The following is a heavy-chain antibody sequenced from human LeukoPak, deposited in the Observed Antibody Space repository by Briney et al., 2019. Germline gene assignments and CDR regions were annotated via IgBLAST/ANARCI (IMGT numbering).Heavy chain of an antibody. J-gene: IGHJ3*01. Sequence: PSETLSLTCTVSGGSISSYYWSWIRQPPGKGLEWIGYIYYSGSTNYNPSLKSRVTISVDTSKNQFSLKLSSVTAADTAVYYCARDLDYGPSGDFDFWGQGTMVTVSS. CDR2: IYYSGST. CDR3: ARDLDYGPSGDFDF. CDR1: GGSISSYY. V-gene: IGHV4-59*01. D-gene: IGHD3-16*01.